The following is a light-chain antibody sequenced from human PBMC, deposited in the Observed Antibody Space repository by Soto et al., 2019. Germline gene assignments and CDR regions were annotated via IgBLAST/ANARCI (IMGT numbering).Light chain of an antibody. Sequence: DIQMTQSPSTLSASVGDRVTITCRASQSIDSWLAWYQQRPGKAPKLLMYEASKLASGVPSRFSGSGSGTDFTLTISSLQPDDFVSYHCQQCDSYPWTVRQGTKVEI. CDR3: QQCDSYPWT. J-gene: IGKJ1*01. CDR2: EAS. V-gene: IGKV1-5*03. CDR1: QSIDSW.